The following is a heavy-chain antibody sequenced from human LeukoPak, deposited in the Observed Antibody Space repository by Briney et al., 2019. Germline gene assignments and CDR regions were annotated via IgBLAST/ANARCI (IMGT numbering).Heavy chain of an antibody. V-gene: IGHV3-11*01. J-gene: IGHJ3*02. CDR3: ARRRPNSSGWFAFDI. Sequence: KPGGSLRLSCAASGFTFSDYHMNWIRQAPGKGLEWISYISNSGSTIYCADSAKGRFTISRDNANNSLYLQMSSLRADDTALYYCARRRPNSSGWFAFDIWGQGTMVTVSS. CDR1: GFTFSDYH. CDR2: ISNSGSTI. D-gene: IGHD6-19*01.